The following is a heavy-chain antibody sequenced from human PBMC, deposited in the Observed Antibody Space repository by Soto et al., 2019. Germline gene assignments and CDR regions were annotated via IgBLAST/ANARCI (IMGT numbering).Heavy chain of an antibody. J-gene: IGHJ6*02. CDR3: ARADGSGRYYYGMDV. D-gene: IGHD3-10*01. Sequence: SETLSLTCTVSGGSISSYYWSWIRQPPGKGLEWIGYIYYSGSTNYNPSLKSRVTISVDTSKNQFSLKLSSVTAADTAVYYCARADGSGRYYYGMDVWGQGTTVTVSS. V-gene: IGHV4-59*12. CDR2: IYYSGST. CDR1: GGSISSYY.